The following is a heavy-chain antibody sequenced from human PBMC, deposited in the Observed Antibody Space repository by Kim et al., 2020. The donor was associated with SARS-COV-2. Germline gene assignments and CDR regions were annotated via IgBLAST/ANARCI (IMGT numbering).Heavy chain of an antibody. J-gene: IGHJ4*02. CDR1: GFTFSDYY. V-gene: IGHV3-11*05. Sequence: GGSLRLSCAASGFTFSDYYMSWIRQAPGKGLEWVSYISSSSSYTNYADSVKGRFTISRDNAKNSLYLQMNSLRAEDTAVYYCARAGKVVVAAFDYWGQGTLVTVSS. CDR2: ISSSSSYT. CDR3: ARAGKVVVAAFDY. D-gene: IGHD2-15*01.